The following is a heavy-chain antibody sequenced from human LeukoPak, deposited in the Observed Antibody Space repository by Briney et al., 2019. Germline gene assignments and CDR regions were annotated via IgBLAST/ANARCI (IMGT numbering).Heavy chain of an antibody. D-gene: IGHD3-22*01. CDR2: IYYSGST. J-gene: IGHJ3*02. CDR3: ARVVGNTMIVVVPDAFDI. CDR1: GGSISSYY. Sequence: SETLSLTCTVSGGSISSYYWSWIRQPPGKGLEWIGYIYYSGSTNYNPSLKSRVTISVDTSKNQFSLKLISVTAADTAVYYCARVVGNTMIVVVPDAFDIWGRGTMVTVSS. V-gene: IGHV4-59*01.